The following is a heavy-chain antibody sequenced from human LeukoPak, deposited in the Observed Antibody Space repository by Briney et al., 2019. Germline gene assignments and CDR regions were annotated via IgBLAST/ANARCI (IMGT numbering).Heavy chain of an antibody. CDR3: ARSEGSSSSRFYYYYGMDV. CDR1: GGSISSGGYY. CDR2: IYYSGST. D-gene: IGHD2-2*01. V-gene: IGHV4-31*03. Sequence: PSETLSLTCTVSGGSISSGGYYWSWIRQHPGKGLEWIGYIYYSGSTYYNPSLKSRVTISVDTSKNQFSLKLSSVTAADTAVYYCARSEGSSSSRFYYYYGMDVWGQGTTVTVSS. J-gene: IGHJ6*02.